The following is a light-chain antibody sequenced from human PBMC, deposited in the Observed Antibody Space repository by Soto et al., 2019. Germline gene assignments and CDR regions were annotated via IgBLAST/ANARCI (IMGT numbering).Light chain of an antibody. CDR2: DSS. V-gene: IGKV3-11*01. J-gene: IGKJ1*01. Sequence: EIVLTQSPATLSLSPGDRATLSCRASQRIGTYLAWYQQKRGQAPRLLIYDSSNRATGIPARFSGSGSGTDFTLTISSLEPEDFAVYFCQHRSNSPPPWTFGQGTKVEI. CDR3: QHRSNSPPPWT. CDR1: QRIGTY.